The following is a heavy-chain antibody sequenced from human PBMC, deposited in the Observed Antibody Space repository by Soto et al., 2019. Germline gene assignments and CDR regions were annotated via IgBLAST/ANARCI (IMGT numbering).Heavy chain of an antibody. CDR2: ITTDNSNT. Sequence: ASVKVSCKASGYTFTSYGISWARQAPGEGLEWMGWITTDNSNTNYAQKFQGRVTMTTDTSTRTAYMELRILTSDDTAVYYCARTRGYSYGYADYWGQGTQVTVSS. J-gene: IGHJ4*02. CDR3: ARTRGYSYGYADY. D-gene: IGHD5-18*01. V-gene: IGHV1-18*01. CDR1: GYTFTSYG.